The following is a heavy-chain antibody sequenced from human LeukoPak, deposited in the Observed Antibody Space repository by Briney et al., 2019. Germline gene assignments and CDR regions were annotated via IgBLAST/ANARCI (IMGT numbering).Heavy chain of an antibody. CDR2: INHSGST. D-gene: IGHD3-22*01. J-gene: IGHJ6*02. CDR3: ARSMSNYYDSSGYYARYYYGMDV. Sequence: PSETLSLTCAVYGGSFSGYYWSWIRQPPGKGLEWIGEINHSGSTNYNPSLKSRVTISVDTSKNQFSLKLSSVTAADTAVYYCARSMSNYYDSSGYYARYYYGMDVWGQGTTVTVSS. V-gene: IGHV4-34*01. CDR1: GGSFSGYY.